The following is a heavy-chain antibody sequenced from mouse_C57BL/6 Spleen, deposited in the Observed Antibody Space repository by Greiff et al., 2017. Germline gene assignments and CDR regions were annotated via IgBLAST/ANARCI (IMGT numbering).Heavy chain of an antibody. V-gene: IGHV1-52*01. Sequence: QVQLQQPGAELVRPGSSVKLSCKASGYTFTSYWMHWVKQRPIQGLEWIGNIDPSDSETHYNQKFKDKATLTVDKSSSTAYMPPSSLTSEDSAVYYCASYGVYYRNPYWYFDVWSTGTTVTVTS. J-gene: IGHJ1*03. CDR1: GYTFTSYW. D-gene: IGHD2-1*01. CDR2: IDPSDSET. CDR3: ASYGVYYRNPYWYFDV.